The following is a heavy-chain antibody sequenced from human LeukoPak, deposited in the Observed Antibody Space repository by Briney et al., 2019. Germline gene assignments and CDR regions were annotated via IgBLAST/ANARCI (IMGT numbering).Heavy chain of an antibody. D-gene: IGHD3-22*01. Sequence: GGSLRLSCAASGFTFSSYWMSWVRQAPGKGLEWVANIKQDGSEKYYVDSVKGRCTISRDNAKNSLYLQMNSLRAEDTAVYYCARRYYYDSSGYYYVGLNWFDPWGQGTLVTVSS. CDR2: IKQDGSEK. CDR3: ARRYYYDSSGYYYVGLNWFDP. J-gene: IGHJ5*02. CDR1: GFTFSSYW. V-gene: IGHV3-7*01.